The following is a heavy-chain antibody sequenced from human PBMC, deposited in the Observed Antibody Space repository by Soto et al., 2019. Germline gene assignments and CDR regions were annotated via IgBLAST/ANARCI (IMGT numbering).Heavy chain of an antibody. CDR1: GFTFSSYA. CDR2: ISYDGSNK. Sequence: GGSLRLSCAASGFTFSSYAMHWVRQAPGKGLEWVAVISYDGSNKYYADSVKGRFTISRDNSKNTLYLQMNSLRAEDTAVYYCARDPRLELPYYYYYGMDVWGQGTTVTVSS. J-gene: IGHJ6*02. V-gene: IGHV3-30-3*01. D-gene: IGHD1-7*01. CDR3: ARDPRLELPYYYYYGMDV.